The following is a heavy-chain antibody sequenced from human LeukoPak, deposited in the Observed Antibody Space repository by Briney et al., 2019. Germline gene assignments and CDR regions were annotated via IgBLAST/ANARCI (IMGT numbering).Heavy chain of an antibody. V-gene: IGHV1-2*02. D-gene: IGHD3-16*02. CDR1: GYTFTGYY. CDR2: INPNSGGT. CDR3: ARGGISWELSLYLGPDY. Sequence: ASVKVSCKASGYTFTGYYMHWVRQAPGQGLEWMGWINPNSGGTNYAQKFQGRVTMTRDTSISTAYMELSRLRSDDTAVYYCARGGISWELSLYLGPDYWGQGTLVTVSS. J-gene: IGHJ4*02.